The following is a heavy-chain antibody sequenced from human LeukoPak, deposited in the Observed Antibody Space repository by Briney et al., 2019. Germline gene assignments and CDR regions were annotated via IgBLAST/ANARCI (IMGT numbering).Heavy chain of an antibody. CDR3: AKGTSTVTNVDN. V-gene: IGHV3-23*01. CDR1: GFTFSNYA. J-gene: IGHJ4*02. D-gene: IGHD4-17*01. CDR2: ISGSGVST. Sequence: GGSLRLSCAASGFTFSNYAMSWVRQAPGKGLEWVSSISGSGVSTYYADSVNGRFTISRDNSKNTLYLQMNSLRAEDTAVYYCAKGTSTVTNVDNWGQGTLVTVSS.